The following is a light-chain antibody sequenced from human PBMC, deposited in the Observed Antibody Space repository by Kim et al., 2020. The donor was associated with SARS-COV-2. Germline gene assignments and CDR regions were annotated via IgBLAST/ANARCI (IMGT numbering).Light chain of an antibody. CDR2: GVT. CDR3: ATYAGGNTVI. J-gene: IGLJ2*01. Sequence: QSVTISCSGSSSDIGIYNYVSWYQRYPRTVPIVFIHGVTQRSSGVPDRFAGFKSGNTAFLTVSGLQTEDEADYYCATYAGGNTVIFGGGTQLTVL. CDR1: SSDIGIYNY. V-gene: IGLV2-8*01.